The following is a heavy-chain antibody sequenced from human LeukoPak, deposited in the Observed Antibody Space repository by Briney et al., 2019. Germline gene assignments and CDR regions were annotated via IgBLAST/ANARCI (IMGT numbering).Heavy chain of an antibody. CDR2: INHSGST. CDR1: GGSFSGYY. Sequence: PSETLSLTCAVYGGSFSGYYLSWIRQPPGKGLEWIGEINHSGSTNYNPSLKSRVTISVDTSKNQFSLKLSSVTAADTAVYYCARGLFLAVPAAMFWGYSYGAPLDYWGQGTLVTVSS. CDR3: ARGLFLAVPAAMFWGYSYGAPLDY. D-gene: IGHD2-2*01. V-gene: IGHV4-34*01. J-gene: IGHJ4*02.